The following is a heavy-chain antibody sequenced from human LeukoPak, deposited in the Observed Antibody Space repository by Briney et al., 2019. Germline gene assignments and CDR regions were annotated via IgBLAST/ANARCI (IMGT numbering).Heavy chain of an antibody. J-gene: IGHJ4*02. D-gene: IGHD3-9*01. V-gene: IGHV3-33*08. CDR1: GFTFYTHA. CDR2: IWYDGSNK. CDR3: AREGGYFDWPVDY. Sequence: PGGSLRLSCAASGFTFYTHAMSWVRQAPGKGLEWVAVIWYDGSNKYYADSVKGRFTISRDNSKNTLYLQMNSLRAEDTAVYYCAREGGYFDWPVDYWGQGTLVTVSS.